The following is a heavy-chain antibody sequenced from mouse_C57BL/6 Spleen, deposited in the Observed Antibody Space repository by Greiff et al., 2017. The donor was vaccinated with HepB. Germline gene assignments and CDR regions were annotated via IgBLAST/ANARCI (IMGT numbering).Heavy chain of an antibody. J-gene: IGHJ4*01. CDR3: ARQGTAQAPYYAMDY. CDR2: ISSGGSYT. CDR1: GFTFSSYG. D-gene: IGHD3-2*02. V-gene: IGHV5-6*01. Sequence: EVKLMESGGDLVKPGGSLKLSCAASGFTFSSYGMSWVRQTPDKRLEWVATISSGGSYTYYPASVKGRFTISRDNAKNTLYLQMSSLKSEDTAMYYCARQGTAQAPYYAMDYWGQGTSVTVSS.